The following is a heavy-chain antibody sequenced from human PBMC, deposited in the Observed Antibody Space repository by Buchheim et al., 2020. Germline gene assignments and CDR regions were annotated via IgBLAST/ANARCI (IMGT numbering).Heavy chain of an antibody. D-gene: IGHD1-1*01. V-gene: IGHV4-39*01. J-gene: IGHJ4*02. CDR2: IYFNGNT. Sequence: QLQLQESGPGLVKPSETLSLTCTVSGGSISSSAYYWGWIRQPPGKGLEWIATIYFNGNTYYNHSLKSRVTSSLDTSTNQCSLKLSSVTAADTAVYYCARSDRSTWTNYFDCCGQRTL. CDR3: ARSDRSTWTNYFDC. CDR1: GGSISSSAYY.